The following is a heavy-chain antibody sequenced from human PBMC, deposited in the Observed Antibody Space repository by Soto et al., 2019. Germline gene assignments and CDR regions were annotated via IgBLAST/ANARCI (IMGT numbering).Heavy chain of an antibody. CDR1: GDSVRNQY. D-gene: IGHD3-16*01. CDR3: ARTLDYGHMDV. Sequence: QVQMQESGPGLVKPSETLSLTCTVSGDSVRNQYWSWIRRPPGRGLAWIGYIYRSGSTKYNPSLKSLLTISVDTSKNQFSLKLSSVTAADTAVYYCARTLDYGHMDVWGKGTTVTVSS. V-gene: IGHV4-4*09. CDR2: IYRSGST. J-gene: IGHJ6*03.